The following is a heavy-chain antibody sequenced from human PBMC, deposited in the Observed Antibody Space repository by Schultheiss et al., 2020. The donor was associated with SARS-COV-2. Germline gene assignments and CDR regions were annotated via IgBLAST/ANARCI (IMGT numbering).Heavy chain of an antibody. D-gene: IGHD2-21*02. CDR2: ISGGGGVK. CDR3: ARDSTYCSGDCSFDY. J-gene: IGHJ4*02. Sequence: GGSLRLSCAASGFAFSRSAMSWVRQAPGKGLEWVSAISGGGGVKSYADSVKGRFSISRDNVDNILYLQVNSLRAEDTAVYYCARDSTYCSGDCSFDYWGQGTLVTVSS. V-gene: IGHV3-23*01. CDR1: GFAFSRSA.